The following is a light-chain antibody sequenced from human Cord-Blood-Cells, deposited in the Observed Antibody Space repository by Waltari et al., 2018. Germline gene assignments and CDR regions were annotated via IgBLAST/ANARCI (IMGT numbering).Light chain of an antibody. CDR3: CSYAGSSTFAV. V-gene: IGLV2-23*03. Sequence: QSALTQPASVSGSPGQSITISCTGTSGDVGSYNLVSWYQQHPGKAPKLMIYEGSKRPSGVSNRFSGSKSGNTASLTISGLQAEDEADYYCCSYAGSSTFAVFGGGTKLTVL. J-gene: IGLJ3*02. CDR2: EGS. CDR1: SGDVGSYNL.